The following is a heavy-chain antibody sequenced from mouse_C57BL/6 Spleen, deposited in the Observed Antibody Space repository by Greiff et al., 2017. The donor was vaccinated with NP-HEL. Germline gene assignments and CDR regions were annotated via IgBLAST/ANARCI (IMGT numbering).Heavy chain of an antibody. J-gene: IGHJ1*03. CDR2: IYPGDGDT. D-gene: IGHD1-1*01. CDR1: GYAFSSSW. V-gene: IGHV1-82*01. Sequence: QVQLQQSGPELVKPGASVKISCKASGYAFSSSWMNWVKQRPGKGLEWIGRIYPGDGDTNYNGKFKGKATLTADKSSSTAYMQLSSLTSEDSAVYFCARYVVARYFDVWGTGTTVTVSS. CDR3: ARYVVARYFDV.